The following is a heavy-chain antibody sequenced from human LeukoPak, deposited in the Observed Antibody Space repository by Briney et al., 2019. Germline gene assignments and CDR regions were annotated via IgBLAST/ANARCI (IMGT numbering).Heavy chain of an antibody. CDR3: ARVGTVTTQGIWYFDL. CDR2: IYTSGST. Sequence: SQTLSLTCTVSGGSISSSSYYWSWIRQPAGKGLEWIGRIYTSGSTNYNPSLKSRVTISVDTSKNQFSLKLSSVTAADTAVYYCARVGTVTTQGIWYFDLWGRGTLVTVSS. J-gene: IGHJ2*01. V-gene: IGHV4-61*02. CDR1: GGSISSSSYY. D-gene: IGHD4-17*01.